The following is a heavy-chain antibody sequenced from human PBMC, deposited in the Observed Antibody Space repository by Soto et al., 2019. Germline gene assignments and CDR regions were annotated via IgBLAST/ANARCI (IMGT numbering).Heavy chain of an antibody. V-gene: IGHV4-34*01. D-gene: IGHD3-22*01. CDR2: INHSGST. CDR1: GGSCSGYY. J-gene: IGHJ3*02. CDR3: ARGYYYDSSGYYRRGGAFDI. Sequence: PSETLSLTCAVYGGSCSGYYWSWIRQPPGKGLEWIGEINHSGSTNYNPSLKSRVTISVDTSKSQFSLKLSSVTAADTAVYYCARGYYYDSSGYYRRGGAFDIWGQGTMVTVSS.